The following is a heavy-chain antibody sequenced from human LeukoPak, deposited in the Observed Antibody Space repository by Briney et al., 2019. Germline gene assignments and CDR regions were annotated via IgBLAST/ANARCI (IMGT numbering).Heavy chain of an antibody. J-gene: IGHJ4*02. Sequence: SETLSLTCAVYGGSFSGYYWSWIRQPPGKGLEWIGEINHSGSTNYNPSLKSRVTISVDTSKNQFSLKLSSVTAADTAVYYCARVLPTGYYDSSGYPDYWGQGTLVTVSS. CDR1: GGSFSGYY. D-gene: IGHD3-22*01. CDR3: ARVLPTGYYDSSGYPDY. V-gene: IGHV4-34*01. CDR2: INHSGST.